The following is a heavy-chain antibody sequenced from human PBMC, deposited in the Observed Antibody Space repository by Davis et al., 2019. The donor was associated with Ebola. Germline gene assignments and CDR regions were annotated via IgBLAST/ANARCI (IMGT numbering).Heavy chain of an antibody. J-gene: IGHJ4*02. CDR1: GFTFSNAW. CDR3: TTLLRTGAT. CDR2: IKSKTDGGTT. V-gene: IGHV3-15*01. D-gene: IGHD1-7*01. Sequence: GESLKISCTASGFTFSNAWMTWVRQAPGKGLEWVGRIKSKTDGGTTDYAAPVQGRCSISRDDSKNTLYLQMNSLKTEDTAVYYCTTLLRTGATWGQGTLVTVSS.